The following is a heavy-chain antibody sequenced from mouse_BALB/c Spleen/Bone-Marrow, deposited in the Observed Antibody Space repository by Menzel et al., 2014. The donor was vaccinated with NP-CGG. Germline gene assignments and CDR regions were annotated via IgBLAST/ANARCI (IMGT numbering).Heavy chain of an antibody. CDR1: GYTFTDYW. J-gene: IGHJ2*01. Sequence: VQLQQSGAELVMPGASVKMSCMASGYTFTDYWMHWVKQRPGQGLEWIGAIDTSDSYTSYNQKFKGKATLTVDESSSTAYMQLSSLTSEDSAVYYCARTGYDYYFDYWGQGTTLTVSS. CDR2: IDTSDSYT. CDR3: ARTGYDYYFDY. V-gene: IGHV1-69*01. D-gene: IGHD2-4*01.